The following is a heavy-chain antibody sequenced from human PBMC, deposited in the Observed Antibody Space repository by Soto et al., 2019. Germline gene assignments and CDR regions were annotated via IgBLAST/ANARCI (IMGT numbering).Heavy chain of an antibody. Sequence: QVQLVESGGGVVQPGRSLRLSCAASGFTFSSYGMHWVRQAPGKGLEWVAVVSYDGNNEYYADSVKDRFTISRDNSKNTLYLPMNSRRAEDTAMYYCAKTITTPAVASYSRDSTGRGALIDYWGQGTLVIVSS. J-gene: IGHJ4*02. CDR3: AKTITTPAVASYSRDSTGRGALIDY. CDR2: VSYDGNNE. CDR1: GFTFSSYG. D-gene: IGHD3-3*01. V-gene: IGHV3-30*18.